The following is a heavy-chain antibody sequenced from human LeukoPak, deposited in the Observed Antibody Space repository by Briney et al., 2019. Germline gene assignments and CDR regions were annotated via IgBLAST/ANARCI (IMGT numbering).Heavy chain of an antibody. V-gene: IGHV5-51*01. Sequence: GESLEISCKGSGYSFASYWIGWVRHMPEKGLEWMGFIYPGDYDIRYSPSFQGQVTISADKSINTAYLQWSSLKASDTAMCYCARHMDKNKGYCSGSTCYDAFDVWGQGTTVTVSS. J-gene: IGHJ3*01. CDR1: GYSFASYW. D-gene: IGHD2-2*01. CDR3: ARHMDKNKGYCSGSTCYDAFDV. CDR2: IYPGDYDI.